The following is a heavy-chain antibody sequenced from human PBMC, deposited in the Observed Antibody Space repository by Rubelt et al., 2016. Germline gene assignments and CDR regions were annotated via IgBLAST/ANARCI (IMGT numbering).Heavy chain of an antibody. CDR3: ARTPLRVRGYSNAFDI. CDR2: IFSNDEK. CDR1: GFSLSNARMG. V-gene: IGHV2-26*01. J-gene: IGHJ3*02. D-gene: IGHD6-25*01. Sequence: QVTLKESGPVLVKPTETLTLTCTVSGFSLSNARMGVSWIRQPPGKALECLAHIFSNDEKSSSTSLKSRLTIPKDTSKSQVVLTMINMDPVDTATYYCARTPLRVRGYSNAFDIWGQGTMVTVSS.